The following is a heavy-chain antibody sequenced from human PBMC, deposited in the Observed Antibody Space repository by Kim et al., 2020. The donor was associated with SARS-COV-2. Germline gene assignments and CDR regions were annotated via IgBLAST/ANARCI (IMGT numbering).Heavy chain of an antibody. CDR1: GFTFSSYA. V-gene: IGHV3-23*01. D-gene: IGHD3-10*01. J-gene: IGHJ4*02. CDR3: AKYRSAGSGSVFDY. CDR2: ISGSGGTP. Sequence: GGSLRLSCAASGFTFSSYAMSWVRQGPGRGLEWVSSISGSGGTPYYADSVKGRFTISRDNSKNTLYLQMNSLRAEDTAVYYCAKYRSAGSGSVFDYWGQGTLVTVSS.